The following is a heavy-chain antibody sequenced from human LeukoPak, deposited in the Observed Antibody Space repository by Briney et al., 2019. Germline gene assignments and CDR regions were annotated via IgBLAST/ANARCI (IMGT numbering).Heavy chain of an antibody. V-gene: IGHV4-39*01. Sequence: PSETLSLTCAVSGGSITSSSYYWGWIRQPPGKGLEWIGSNFYSGSSHYNPSLKSRLTISVDTSKNQFSLRLSSVTAADTAVYYCARGGFTSPFDYWGQGTLVTVSS. J-gene: IGHJ4*02. D-gene: IGHD3-3*01. CDR1: GGSITSSSYY. CDR2: NFYSGSS. CDR3: ARGGFTSPFDY.